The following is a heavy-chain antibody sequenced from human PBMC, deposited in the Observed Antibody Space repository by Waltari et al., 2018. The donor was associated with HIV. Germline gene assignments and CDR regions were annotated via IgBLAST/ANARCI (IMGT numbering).Heavy chain of an antibody. CDR3: ARSTLLLLALDY. J-gene: IGHJ4*02. Sequence: QVQLQESGPGLVKPSQTLSLTCTVSGGSISSGSYYWSWIRQPAGKGLEWIGRIYTSGSTNYNPSLKSRVTISVDTSKNQFSLKLSSVTAADTAVYYCARSTLLLLALDYWGQGTLVTVSS. CDR2: IYTSGST. D-gene: IGHD1-1*01. CDR1: GGSISSGSYY. V-gene: IGHV4-61*02.